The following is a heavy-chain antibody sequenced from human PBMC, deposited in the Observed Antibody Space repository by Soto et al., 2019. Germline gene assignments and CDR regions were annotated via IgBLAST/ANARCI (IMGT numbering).Heavy chain of an antibody. Sequence: GGSLRLSCAACGFTFSGYSVNWVRQAPGKGLEWVSYISSGSKTIYYADSVKGRFTVSRDNAKNSQYLQMNSLRDEDTAVYYCAREDILGVRSFDYWGQGTVVTVSS. CDR2: ISSGSKTI. CDR3: AREDILGVRSFDY. V-gene: IGHV3-48*02. J-gene: IGHJ4*02. CDR1: GFTFSGYS. D-gene: IGHD3-9*01.